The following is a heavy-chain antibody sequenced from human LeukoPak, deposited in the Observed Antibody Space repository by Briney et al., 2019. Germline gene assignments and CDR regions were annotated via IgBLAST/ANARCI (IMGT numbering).Heavy chain of an antibody. CDR3: ARHSGSYPHYFDY. CDR1: GGSISSYY. V-gene: IGHV4-59*01. D-gene: IGHD1-26*01. CDR2: IYNTGSA. J-gene: IGHJ4*02. Sequence: SETLSLTCTASGGSISSYYWSWIRQPPGKGLEWIGYIYNTGSANYSPSLASRVTISVDTSKNQFSLKLMSVTAADTAVYYCARHSGSYPHYFDYWGQGTLVTVSS.